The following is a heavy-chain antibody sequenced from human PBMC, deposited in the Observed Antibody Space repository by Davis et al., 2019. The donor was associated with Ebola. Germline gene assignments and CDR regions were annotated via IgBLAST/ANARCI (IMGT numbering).Heavy chain of an antibody. Sequence: GESLKISCQGSGSSFTSSWIAWVRQVPGKGLEWMGIIYPGDSDTRYSPSFQGQVTISADKSISTAYLQWSSLKTSDTAIYYCARHGDYGDYVPHDWFDPWGQGTLVTVSS. CDR3: ARHGDYGDYVPHDWFDP. CDR1: GSSFTSSW. J-gene: IGHJ5*02. V-gene: IGHV5-51*01. CDR2: IYPGDSDT. D-gene: IGHD4-17*01.